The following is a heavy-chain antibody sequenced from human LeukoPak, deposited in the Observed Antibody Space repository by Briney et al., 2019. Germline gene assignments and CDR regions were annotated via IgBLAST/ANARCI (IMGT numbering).Heavy chain of an antibody. D-gene: IGHD5-18*01. J-gene: IGHJ6*02. V-gene: IGHV4-4*07. CDR1: GGSISSYH. CDR3: ARGGYSYGYVYYYYGMDV. Sequence: SGTLSLTCTVSGGSISSYHWSWIRQPAGKGLEWIGRIYTSGSTNYNPSLKSRVTMSVDTSKNQFSLKLSSVTAADTAVYYCARGGYSYGYVYYYYGMDVWGQGTTVTVSS. CDR2: IYTSGST.